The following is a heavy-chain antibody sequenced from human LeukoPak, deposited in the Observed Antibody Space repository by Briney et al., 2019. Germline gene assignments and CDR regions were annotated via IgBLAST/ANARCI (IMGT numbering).Heavy chain of an antibody. V-gene: IGHV3-23*01. CDR1: GFTFSSYA. D-gene: IGHD3-22*01. J-gene: IGHJ4*02. CDR3: AKNTMIVVVITLIDY. CDR2: ISGSGDST. Sequence: GGSLRLSCAASGFTFSSYAMSWVRQAPGKGLEWVSAISGSGDSTYYADSVKGRFTISRDNSKNTLYLQMNSLRAEDTAVYYCAKNTMIVVVITLIDYWGQGTLVTVSS.